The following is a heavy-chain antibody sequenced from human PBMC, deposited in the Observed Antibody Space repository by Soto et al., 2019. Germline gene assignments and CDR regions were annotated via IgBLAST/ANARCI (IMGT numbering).Heavy chain of an antibody. CDR2: ISYDGSNK. D-gene: IGHD5-18*01. Sequence: VGSLRLSCAASGFTFSSYAMHWVRQAPGKGLEWVAVISYDGSNKYYADSVKGRSTISRDNSKNTLYLQMNSLRAEDTAVYYCARGGRGYSYGYRSSFDPWGQGTLVTVSS. CDR1: GFTFSSYA. J-gene: IGHJ5*02. V-gene: IGHV3-30-3*01. CDR3: ARGGRGYSYGYRSSFDP.